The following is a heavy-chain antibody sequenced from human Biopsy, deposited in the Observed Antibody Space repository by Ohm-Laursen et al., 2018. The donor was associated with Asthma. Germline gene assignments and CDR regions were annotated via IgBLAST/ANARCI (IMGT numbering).Heavy chain of an antibody. CDR2: LIPVLGTP. D-gene: IGHD5-12*01. Sequence: SVKVSCKVSGDSFSNYAISWVRQAPGQGLEWMGGLIPVLGTPGHAQMFEGRVTITADESTSTAYMELSSLSSEDTAVYYCARGYSGSDRIVYYYSGLEVWGQGTTVTVSS. CDR1: GDSFSNYA. CDR3: ARGYSGSDRIVYYYSGLEV. J-gene: IGHJ6*02. V-gene: IGHV1-69*13.